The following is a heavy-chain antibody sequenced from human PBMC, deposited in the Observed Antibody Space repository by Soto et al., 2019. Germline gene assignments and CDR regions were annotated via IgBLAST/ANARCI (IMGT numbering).Heavy chain of an antibody. Sequence: QVQLKESGPGLVKPSQTLSLTCTVSGGSISSGGYYWSWIRQHPGKGLEWIGYIYYSGSTYYNPSLKSRVTISVDTSKIQFSLKLSSVTAADTAVYYCARRADFLSASRRDYYFDYWGQGTLVTVSS. D-gene: IGHD3-3*01. J-gene: IGHJ4*02. V-gene: IGHV4-31*03. CDR3: ARRADFLSASRRDYYFDY. CDR1: GGSISSGGYY. CDR2: IYYSGST.